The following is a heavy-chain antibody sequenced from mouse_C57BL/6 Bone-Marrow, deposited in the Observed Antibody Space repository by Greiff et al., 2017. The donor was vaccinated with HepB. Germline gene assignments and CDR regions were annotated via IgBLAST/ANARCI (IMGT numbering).Heavy chain of an antibody. CDR2: ISSGSRTI. V-gene: IGHV5-17*01. J-gene: IGHJ3*01. CDR3: ARRRFAY. Sequence: EVQVVESGGGLVKPGGSLKLSCAASGFTFSDYGMHWVRQAPEKGLEWVAYISSGSRTIYYADTVKGRFTISRDNAKNTLFLQMTSLRSEDTAMYYCARRRFAYWGQGTLVTVSA. CDR1: GFTFSDYG.